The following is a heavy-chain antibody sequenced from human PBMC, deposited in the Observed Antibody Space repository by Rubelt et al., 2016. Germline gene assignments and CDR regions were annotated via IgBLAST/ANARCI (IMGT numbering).Heavy chain of an antibody. CDR3: AKDNRGAVAGLYYYYGMDI. J-gene: IGHJ6*02. CDR1: GFTFSSYA. V-gene: IGHV3-23*04. Sequence: EVQLVESGGGLVQPGGSLRLSCAASGFTFSSYAMSWVRQAPGKGLEWVSAISGSGGSTYYADSVKGRFTISRDNSKNTLYLQMNSLRAEDTAVYYCAKDNRGAVAGLYYYYGMDIWGQGTTVTVSS. CDR2: ISGSGGST. D-gene: IGHD6-19*01.